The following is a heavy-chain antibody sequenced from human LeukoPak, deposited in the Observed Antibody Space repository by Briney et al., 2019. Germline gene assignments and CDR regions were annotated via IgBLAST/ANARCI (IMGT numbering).Heavy chain of an antibody. D-gene: IGHD3-10*01. CDR3: ARDGAMVRGVIHYHYYYYMDV. Sequence: ASVKVSCKASGYTFTNYYIHWVRQAPGQGLECMGIINPSGGSTSYAQKFQGRVTMTRDMSTSTVYMELSILRSEDTAVYYCARDGAMVRGVIHYHYYYYMDVWGKGTTVTVSS. V-gene: IGHV1-46*01. J-gene: IGHJ6*03. CDR2: INPSGGST. CDR1: GYTFTNYY.